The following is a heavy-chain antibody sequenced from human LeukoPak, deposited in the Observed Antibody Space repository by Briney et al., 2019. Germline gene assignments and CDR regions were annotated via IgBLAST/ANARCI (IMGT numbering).Heavy chain of an antibody. V-gene: IGHV3-9*03. Sequence: GGSLRLSCAASGFTFDDYAMHWVRQAPGKGLEWVSGISWNSGSIAYADSVKGRFTISRDNAKNSLYLQMNSLRAEDMALYYCAEARDQWDDAFDIWGQGTMVTVSS. CDR1: GFTFDDYA. D-gene: IGHD1-26*01. J-gene: IGHJ3*02. CDR2: ISWNSGSI. CDR3: AEARDQWDDAFDI.